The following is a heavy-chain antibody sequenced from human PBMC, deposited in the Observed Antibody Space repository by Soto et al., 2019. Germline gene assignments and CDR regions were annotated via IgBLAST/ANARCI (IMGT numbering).Heavy chain of an antibody. V-gene: IGHV4-34*01. CDR1: GGSFSGYY. Sequence: SETLSLTCAVYGGSFSGYYWSWIRQPPGKGLEWIGEINHSGSTNYNPSLKSRVTISVDTSKNQFSLKLSSVTAADTAVYYCAVAVGATRSDYNWFDPWGQGTLVTVSS. CDR3: AVAVGATRSDYNWFDP. D-gene: IGHD1-26*01. J-gene: IGHJ5*02. CDR2: INHSGST.